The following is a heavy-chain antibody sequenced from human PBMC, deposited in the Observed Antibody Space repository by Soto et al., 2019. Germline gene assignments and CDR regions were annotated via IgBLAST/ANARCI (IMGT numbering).Heavy chain of an antibody. J-gene: IGHJ3*02. CDR2: ISSSSSTI. CDR1: GFTFSSYS. V-gene: IGHV3-48*01. Sequence: PGGSLRLSCAASGFTFSSYSMNWVRQAPGKGLEWVSYISSSSSTIYYADSVKGRFTISRDNAKNSLYLQMNSPRAEDTAVYYCARKACSGGSCYNPYDAFDIWGQGTMVTVSS. D-gene: IGHD2-15*01. CDR3: ARKACSGGSCYNPYDAFDI.